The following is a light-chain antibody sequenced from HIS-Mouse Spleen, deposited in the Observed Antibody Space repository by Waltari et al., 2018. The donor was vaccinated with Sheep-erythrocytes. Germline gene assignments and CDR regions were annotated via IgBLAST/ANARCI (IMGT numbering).Light chain of an antibody. V-gene: IGKV3-11*01. Sequence: EIVLTQSPATLSLSPGETATLSCRARQRVSSYLAWYQQKPGQAPRLLIYDASNRATGIPARFSGSGSGTDFTLTISSLEPEDFAVYYCQQRSNWPPYTFGQGTKLEIK. CDR2: DAS. CDR3: QQRSNWPPYT. J-gene: IGKJ2*01. CDR1: QRVSSY.